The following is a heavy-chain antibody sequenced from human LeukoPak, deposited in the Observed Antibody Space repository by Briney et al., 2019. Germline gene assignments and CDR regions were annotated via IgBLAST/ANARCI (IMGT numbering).Heavy chain of an antibody. CDR1: GYTFTSYG. V-gene: IGHV1-18*01. J-gene: IGHJ4*02. CDR3: ARNRVVPVMITFGGVIVNDY. Sequence: GASVKVSCKASGYTFTSYGISWVRQAPGQGLEWMGWISAYNGNTNYAQKLQGRVTMTTDTSTSTAYMELRSLRSDDTAVYYCARNRVVPVMITFGGVIVNDYWGQGTLVTVSS. CDR2: ISAYNGNT. D-gene: IGHD3-16*02.